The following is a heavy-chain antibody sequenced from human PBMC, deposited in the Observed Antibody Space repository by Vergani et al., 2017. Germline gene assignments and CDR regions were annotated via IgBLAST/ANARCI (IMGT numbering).Heavy chain of an antibody. V-gene: IGHV4-59*01. Sequence: QVQLQESGPGLVKPSETLSLTCTVSGGSISSYYWSWIRQPPGKGLEWIGYIYYSGSTNYNPSLKSRVTISVDTSKNQFSLKLSSVTAADTAVYYCARGRPYVDIVATITLGVVFDYWGQGTLVTVSS. J-gene: IGHJ4*02. CDR3: ARGRPYVDIVATITLGVVFDY. D-gene: IGHD5-12*01. CDR1: GGSISSYY. CDR2: IYYSGST.